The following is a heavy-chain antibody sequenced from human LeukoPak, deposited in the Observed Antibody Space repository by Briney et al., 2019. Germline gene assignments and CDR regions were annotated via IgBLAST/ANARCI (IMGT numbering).Heavy chain of an antibody. Sequence: GGSLRLSCAASGFTFNNYVMSWVRQSPGKGLEWVSAISGSGGGAYYANSVKGRFTISRDNSKNTLYLQMNSLKTEDTAVYYCTRHGNEKLVDYWGQGTLVTVSS. D-gene: IGHD5-24*01. V-gene: IGHV3-23*01. CDR2: ISGSGGGA. CDR3: TRHGNEKLVDY. CDR1: GFTFNNYV. J-gene: IGHJ4*02.